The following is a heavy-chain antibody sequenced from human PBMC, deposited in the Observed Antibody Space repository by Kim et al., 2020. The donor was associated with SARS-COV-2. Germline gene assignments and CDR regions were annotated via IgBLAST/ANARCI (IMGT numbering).Heavy chain of an antibody. V-gene: IGHV3-7*01. D-gene: IGHD3-9*01. J-gene: IGHJ6*02. CDR3: ARDILSSDGMDI. Sequence: GGSLRLSCKASAFTFSGFWMAWVRQAPGKGLQWVANIRDDGGEKNYVDSVKGRFTISRDNAKTSLYLQMNSLRAEDTGLYYCARDILSSDGMDIWCQGTT. CDR1: AFTFSGFW. CDR2: IRDDGGEK.